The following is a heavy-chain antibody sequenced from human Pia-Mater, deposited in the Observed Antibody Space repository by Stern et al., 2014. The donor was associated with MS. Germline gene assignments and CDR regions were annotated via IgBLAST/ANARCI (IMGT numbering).Heavy chain of an antibody. CDR3: VRADGSVDDY. CDR1: GFTFRAYY. D-gene: IGHD3-10*01. Sequence: QVQLVESGGGLVKPGESLRLSCKASGFTFRAYYMSWIRQAPGKGLEWISFIGSRGDIIYYADSVRGRFTISRDNAKNSLYLQLNSLRAEDTAVYYCVRADGSVDDYWGQGTLVTVSS. CDR2: IGSRGDII. V-gene: IGHV3-11*01. J-gene: IGHJ4*02.